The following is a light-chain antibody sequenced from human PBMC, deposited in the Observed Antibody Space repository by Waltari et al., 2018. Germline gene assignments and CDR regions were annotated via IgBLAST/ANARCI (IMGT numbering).Light chain of an antibody. Sequence: QSALTQPASASGSPGQPVTIFCAGTSNDVGGYNSVSWYQEHPGQAPRVIIYDVSDRPSGVSDRFSGSKSGNTASLTISGLQAEDEADYYCSSQSSNDVVLFGGGTKLTVL. J-gene: IGLJ2*01. CDR3: SSQSSNDVVL. CDR2: DVS. CDR1: SNDVGGYNS. V-gene: IGLV2-14*01.